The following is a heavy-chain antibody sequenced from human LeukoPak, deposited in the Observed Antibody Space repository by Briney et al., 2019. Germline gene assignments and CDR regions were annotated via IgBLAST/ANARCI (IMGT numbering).Heavy chain of an antibody. CDR2: IIPIFGTA. CDR3: ARGGSSSWRDYYYYYMDV. Sequence: SVKVSCKASGGTFSSYAISWVRQAPGQGLEWMGGIIPIFGTANYAQKFQGRVTITTDESTSTAYMELSSLRSEDTAVYYCARGGSSSWRDYYYYYMDVWGKGTTVTVSS. J-gene: IGHJ6*03. CDR1: GGTFSSYA. V-gene: IGHV1-69*05. D-gene: IGHD6-13*01.